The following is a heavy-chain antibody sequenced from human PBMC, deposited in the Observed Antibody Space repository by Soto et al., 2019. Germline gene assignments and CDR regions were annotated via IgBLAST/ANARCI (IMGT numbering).Heavy chain of an antibody. CDR3: AKGRTVMVRGWDY. CDR1: GFTFSSYG. J-gene: IGHJ4*02. Sequence: QVQLVESGGGVVQPGRSLRLSCAASGFTFSSYGMHWVRQAPGKGLEWVAVISYDGSNKYYADSVKGRFTISRDNSKNTLYVQMNSLRAEDTAVYHCAKGRTVMVRGWDYWGQGTLVTVSS. V-gene: IGHV3-30*18. D-gene: IGHD5-18*01. CDR2: ISYDGSNK.